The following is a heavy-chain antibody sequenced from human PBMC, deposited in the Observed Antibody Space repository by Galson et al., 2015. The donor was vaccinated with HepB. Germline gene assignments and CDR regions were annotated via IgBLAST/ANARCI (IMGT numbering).Heavy chain of an antibody. CDR3: AKDPGIHYDYTRGYMDV. CDR1: GFTFDDYA. V-gene: IGHV3-9*01. Sequence: SLRLSCAASGFTFDDYAMHWVRQAPGKGLEWVSGISWNSGSIGYADSVKGRFTISRDNAKNSLYLQMNSLRAEDTALYYCAKDPGIHYDYTRGYMDVWGKGTTVTVSS. CDR2: ISWNSGSI. D-gene: IGHD3-16*01. J-gene: IGHJ6*03.